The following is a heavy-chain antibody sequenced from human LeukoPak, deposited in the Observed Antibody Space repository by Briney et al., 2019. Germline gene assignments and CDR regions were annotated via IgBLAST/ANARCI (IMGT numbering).Heavy chain of an antibody. CDR1: GFTFSSYA. J-gene: IGHJ4*02. CDR3: TSLDSGYGLGNVDY. D-gene: IGHD5-12*01. Sequence: GGSLRLSCAASGFTFSSYAMSWVRQAPGKGLEWVGFIRSKAYGGTTEYAASVKGRFTISRDDSKSIAYLQMNSLKTEDTAVYYCTSLDSGYGLGNVDYWGQGTLVTVSS. V-gene: IGHV3-49*04. CDR2: IRSKAYGGTT.